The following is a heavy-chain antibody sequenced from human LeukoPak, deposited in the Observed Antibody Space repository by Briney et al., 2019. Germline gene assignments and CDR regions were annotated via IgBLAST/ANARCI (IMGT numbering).Heavy chain of an antibody. D-gene: IGHD2-8*01. V-gene: IGHV5-51*01. J-gene: IGHJ3*02. CDR3: ARRHKTNADAFDI. CDR2: IYPGDSDT. Sequence: GESLQISCKGSGYSFTNYWIGWVRQMPGKGLEWMGIIYPGDSDTRYRPSFQGQVTISADKSITTAYLQWSSLKASDTAMYYCARRHKTNADAFDIWGQGTMVTVSS. CDR1: GYSFTNYW.